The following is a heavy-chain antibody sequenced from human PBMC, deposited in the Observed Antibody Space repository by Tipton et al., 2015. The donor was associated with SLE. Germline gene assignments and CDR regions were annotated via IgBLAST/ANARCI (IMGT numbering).Heavy chain of an antibody. CDR3: ARDYDFWSGYLPGY. CDR1: GFTFSSYA. Sequence: SLRLSCAASGFTFSSYAMHWVRQAPGKGLEWVAVISYDGSNKYYADSVKGRFTISRDNSKNTLYLQMNSLRAEDTAVYYCARDYDFWSGYLPGYWGQGTLVTVSS. V-gene: IGHV3-30-3*01. CDR2: ISYDGSNK. D-gene: IGHD3-3*01. J-gene: IGHJ4*02.